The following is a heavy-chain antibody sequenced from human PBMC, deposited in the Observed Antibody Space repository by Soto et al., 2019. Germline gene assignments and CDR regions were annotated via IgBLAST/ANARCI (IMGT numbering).Heavy chain of an antibody. V-gene: IGHV5-51*01. Sequence: GESLKISCKGSGYSFTSYWIGWVRQMPGKGLEWMGIIHSGDSDTRYSPSCQGQVTISADKSISTAYLQWSCLRASDAAMYYCTRLGGYCCGCSCYSYYYYGMDVWGQGTTVTVSS. CDR1: GYSFTSYW. D-gene: IGHD2-15*01. CDR3: TRLGGYCCGCSCYSYYYYGMDV. J-gene: IGHJ6*02. CDR2: IHSGDSDT.